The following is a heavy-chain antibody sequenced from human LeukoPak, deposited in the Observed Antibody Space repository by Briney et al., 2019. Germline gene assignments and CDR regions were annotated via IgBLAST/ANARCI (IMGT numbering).Heavy chain of an antibody. CDR2: IYYTGST. J-gene: IGHJ2*01. CDR3: ARDYGDIPPDWYYDL. V-gene: IGHV4-59*01. D-gene: IGHD4-17*01. Sequence: SETLSLICTVSGVSISSSYWSWIRQPPGKGLEWIGYIYYTGSTTYNPSLKSRVTISVDTSKNQFSLKLRSVTAADTAVYYCARDYGDIPPDWYYDLWGRGTLVTVSS. CDR1: GVSISSSY.